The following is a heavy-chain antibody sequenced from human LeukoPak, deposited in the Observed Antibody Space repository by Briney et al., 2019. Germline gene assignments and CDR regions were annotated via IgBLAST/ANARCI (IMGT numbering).Heavy chain of an antibody. CDR2: IGGTGVRT. CDR3: AKDPGYSYDNY. CDR1: GFTFSSYA. D-gene: IGHD5-18*01. J-gene: IGHJ4*02. V-gene: IGHV3-23*01. Sequence: GGSLRLSCASSGFTFSSYAMSWVRQAPGKGLEWVSTIGGTGVRTYYADSVKGRFTISRDNSKNTLYLQMNSLRAEDTAVYYCAKDPGYSYDNYWGQGTLVTVSS.